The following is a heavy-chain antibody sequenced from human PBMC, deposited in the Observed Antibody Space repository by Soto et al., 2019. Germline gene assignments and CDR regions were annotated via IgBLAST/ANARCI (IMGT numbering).Heavy chain of an antibody. CDR1: RFTYSRYG. CDR2: SSGSGAST. D-gene: IGHD3-10*01. CDR3: AKSRLLLWFGESMEGMDV. V-gene: IGHV3-23*01. Sequence: GGSLRLSCVASRFTYSRYGMSWVRQAPGKGLEWVSASSGSGASTYYAESVKGRFTISRDNSKNTLYLQMNSLRAEDTAVYYCAKSRLLLWFGESMEGMDVWGQGTAVTVS. J-gene: IGHJ6*02.